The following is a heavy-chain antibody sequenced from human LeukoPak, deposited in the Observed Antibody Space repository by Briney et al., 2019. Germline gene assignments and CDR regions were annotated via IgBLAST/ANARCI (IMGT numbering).Heavy chain of an antibody. V-gene: IGHV4-59*01. CDR3: ARNRPDGVRGVISGMDV. CDR2: IYYSGST. J-gene: IGHJ6*02. Sequence: KSSETLSLTCTVSGGSISSYYWSWIRQPPGKGLEWIGYIYYSGSTNYNPSLKSRVTISVDTSKNQFSLKLSSVTAADTAVYYCARNRPDGVRGVISGMDVWGQGTTVTVSS. D-gene: IGHD3-10*01. CDR1: GGSISSYY.